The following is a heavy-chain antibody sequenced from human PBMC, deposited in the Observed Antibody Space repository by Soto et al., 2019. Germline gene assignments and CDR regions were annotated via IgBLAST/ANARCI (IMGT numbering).Heavy chain of an antibody. CDR3: ARSQGSSTSLEIYDYYYYGMDV. D-gene: IGHD2-2*01. Sequence: QVQLVQSGAEVKKPGSSVKVSCKASGGTFSSYAISWVRQAPGQGLEWMGGIIPISDTPNYAQKFQGRVTITADESTSTAYMELSSMRYEDTAVYYCARSQGSSTSLEIYDYYYYGMDVWGQGTTVIVSS. V-gene: IGHV1-69*01. CDR1: GGTFSSYA. CDR2: IIPISDTP. J-gene: IGHJ6*02.